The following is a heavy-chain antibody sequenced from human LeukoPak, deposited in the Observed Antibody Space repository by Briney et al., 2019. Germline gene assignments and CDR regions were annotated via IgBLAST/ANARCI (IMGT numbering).Heavy chain of an antibody. J-gene: IGHJ4*02. CDR1: GGSISSYY. Sequence: PSETLSLTCTVSGGSISSYYWSWIRQPPGKGLEWIGYIYYSGSTNCNPSLQSRVTISVDTSKNQFSLKLSSVTAADTAVYYCARATYSSGWGTSDYWGQGTLVTVSS. CDR3: ARATYSSGWGTSDY. V-gene: IGHV4-59*01. CDR2: IYYSGST. D-gene: IGHD6-19*01.